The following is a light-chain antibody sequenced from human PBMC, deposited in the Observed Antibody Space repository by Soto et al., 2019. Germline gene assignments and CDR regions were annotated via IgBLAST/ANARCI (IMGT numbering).Light chain of an antibody. Sequence: ERVMTQSPATLSVSPGERATLSCRASQSVGYNLAWYQQKPGQPPRLLIYATSSRATGIPARFSGSGSGTEFTITISSLQSEDFAVYYCQQYNSWPPIFTFGPGTKVDIK. J-gene: IGKJ3*01. V-gene: IGKV3-15*01. CDR2: ATS. CDR3: QQYNSWPPIFT. CDR1: QSVGYN.